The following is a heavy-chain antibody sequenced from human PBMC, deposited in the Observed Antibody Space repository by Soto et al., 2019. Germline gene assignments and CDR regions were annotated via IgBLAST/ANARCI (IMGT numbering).Heavy chain of an antibody. V-gene: IGHV1-69*06. Sequence: SVKASCKASEGTFNSYAISWVRQAPGQGLEWMGGINPIFGTPNYAQKFQGRVTIIADTSTSTAYMELSSLRSEDTAVYYCARVADHDILTGYYPHYGMDVWGQGTTVTVSS. CDR3: ARVADHDILTGYYPHYGMDV. CDR2: INPIFGTP. CDR1: EGTFNSYA. J-gene: IGHJ6*02. D-gene: IGHD3-9*01.